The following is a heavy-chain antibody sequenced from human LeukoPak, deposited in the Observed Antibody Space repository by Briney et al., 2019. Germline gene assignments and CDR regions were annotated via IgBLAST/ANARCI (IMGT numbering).Heavy chain of an antibody. CDR2: ISDSGGTT. J-gene: IGHJ5*02. Sequence: GGSLRLSCAASGFTFSSYWMHWVRQGPGKGLVWVSAISDSGGTTYYADSVKGRFTISRDNSKNTLYLQMNSLRGEDTAVYYCAKLTRGYCSSTACPNWFDPWDQGTLVTVSS. CDR1: GFTFSSYW. V-gene: IGHV3-23*01. CDR3: AKLTRGYCSSTACPNWFDP. D-gene: IGHD2-2*01.